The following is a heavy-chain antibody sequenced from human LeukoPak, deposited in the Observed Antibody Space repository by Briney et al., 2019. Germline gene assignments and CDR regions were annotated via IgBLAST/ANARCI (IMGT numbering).Heavy chain of an antibody. CDR1: GFTFSSYG. D-gene: IGHD3-22*01. Sequence: GRSLRLSCAASGFTFSSYGMHWVRQAPGKGLEWAAVIWYDGSNKDYADSVKGRFTISRDNSKNTLYLQMNSLRAEDTAVYYCARDGFTMIVVGWYFDLWGRGTLVTVSS. J-gene: IGHJ2*01. CDR3: ARDGFTMIVVGWYFDL. CDR2: IWYDGSNK. V-gene: IGHV3-33*01.